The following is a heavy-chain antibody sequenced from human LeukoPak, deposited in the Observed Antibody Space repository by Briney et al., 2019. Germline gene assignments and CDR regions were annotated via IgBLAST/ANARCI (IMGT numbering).Heavy chain of an antibody. CDR2: ISSSGSTI. V-gene: IGHV3-48*03. CDR3: ARATGHNFDY. Sequence: GGSLRLSCAASGFTFSSYEMNWVRQAPGKGLEWVSYISSSGSTIYYADSVKGRFTISRDNAKNSLYLQMNSLRAEDTAVYYCARATGHNFDYWGQGTLVTVSS. D-gene: IGHD2-8*02. J-gene: IGHJ4*02. CDR1: GFTFSSYE.